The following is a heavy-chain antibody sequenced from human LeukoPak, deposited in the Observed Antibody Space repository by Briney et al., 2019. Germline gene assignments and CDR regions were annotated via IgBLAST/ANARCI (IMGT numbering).Heavy chain of an antibody. D-gene: IGHD3-10*01. CDR3: AKDSAFYYIDV. CDR2: IRYNGNNQ. J-gene: IGHJ6*03. Sequence: GGSLRLSYAASGFTFNNYGMHWVRQAPGKGLEWVAFIRYNGNNQYYADSVKGRFTTSRDNSKNTLYLQMNSLKGDDTAVYYCAKDSAFYYIDVWGKGTTVIISS. V-gene: IGHV3-30*02. CDR1: GFTFNNYG.